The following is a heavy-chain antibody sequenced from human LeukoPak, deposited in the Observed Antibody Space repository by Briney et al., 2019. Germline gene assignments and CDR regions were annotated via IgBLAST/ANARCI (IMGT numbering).Heavy chain of an antibody. V-gene: IGHV4-4*07. CDR1: GGSISSYY. Sequence: SETLSLTCTASGGSISSYYWSWVRQPAGKGLEWIGRIYSSGSTNYNPSLKSRVTMSVHTSKNQFSLKLTSVTAADTAVYHCARSNSKPKPGTVTSFDYWGQGTLVTVSS. J-gene: IGHJ4*02. CDR3: ARSNSKPKPGTVTSFDY. CDR2: IYSSGST. D-gene: IGHD4-17*01.